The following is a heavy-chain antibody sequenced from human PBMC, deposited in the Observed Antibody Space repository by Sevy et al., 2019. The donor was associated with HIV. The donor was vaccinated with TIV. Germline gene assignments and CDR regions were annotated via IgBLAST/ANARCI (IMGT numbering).Heavy chain of an antibody. Sequence: GGSLRLSCSASGFTFSSYAMHWARQAPGKGLEYVSAISSNGGSTYYADSVKGRFTISRDNSKNTLYLQMSSLRAEDTAVYYCVKTLVGATVDYWGQGTLVTVSS. CDR2: ISSNGGST. CDR3: VKTLVGATVDY. V-gene: IGHV3-64D*06. J-gene: IGHJ4*02. CDR1: GFTFSSYA. D-gene: IGHD1-26*01.